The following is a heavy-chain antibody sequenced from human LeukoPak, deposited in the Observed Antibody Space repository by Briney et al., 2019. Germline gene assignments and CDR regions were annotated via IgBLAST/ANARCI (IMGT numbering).Heavy chain of an antibody. V-gene: IGHV1-24*01. CDR2: FDPEDGET. Sequence: WASVKVSCTVSGYTLTELSMHWVRQAPGKGLEWMGGFDPEDGETIYAQKFQGRVTMTEDTSTDTAYMELSSLRSEDTAVYYCATIRRQRHRKNEFDYWGQGTLVTVSS. J-gene: IGHJ4*02. D-gene: IGHD1-1*01. CDR1: GYTLTELS. CDR3: ATIRRQRHRKNEFDY.